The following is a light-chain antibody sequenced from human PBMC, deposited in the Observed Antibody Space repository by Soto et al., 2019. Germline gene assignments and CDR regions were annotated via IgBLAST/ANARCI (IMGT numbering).Light chain of an antibody. CDR2: AAS. CDR1: QGISSY. CDR3: QQLNSYPRT. V-gene: IGKV1-9*01. J-gene: IGKJ4*01. Sequence: DIQLTQSPSFLSASVGDRVTITCRASQGISSYLAWYQQKPGKAPKLLIYAASTLQSGVPSRFSGSGSGTEFTLTISSLQPEDFATYYCQQLNSYPRTFGGGTKEEI.